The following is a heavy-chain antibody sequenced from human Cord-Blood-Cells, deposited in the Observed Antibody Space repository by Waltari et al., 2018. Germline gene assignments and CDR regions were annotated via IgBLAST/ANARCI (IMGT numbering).Heavy chain of an antibody. V-gene: IGHV1-58*01. CDR3: AADFGETGVDAFDI. Sequence: QMQLVQSGPEVKKPATSVKVSCKASGFTFTSSSVQWVRQARGQRLEWIGWIVVGSGNTNYAQKFQERVTITRDMSTSTAYMELSSLRSEDTAVYYCAADFGETGVDAFDIWGQGTMVTVSS. J-gene: IGHJ3*02. CDR1: GFTFTSSS. CDR2: IVVGSGNT. D-gene: IGHD7-27*01.